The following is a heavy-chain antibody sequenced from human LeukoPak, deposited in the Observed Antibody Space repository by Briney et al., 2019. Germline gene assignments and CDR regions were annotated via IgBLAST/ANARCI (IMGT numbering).Heavy chain of an antibody. Sequence: GASVKVSCKASGYTFTGYALHWVRQAPGQGLEWMGWINTGSGNTKYSQRFQDRVTITMDTSASTVYMEMNDLGSEDTAVYYCARVVGYCSSTSCGGRYGMDVWGQGTTVTVSS. J-gene: IGHJ6*02. V-gene: IGHV1-3*04. D-gene: IGHD2-2*01. CDR2: INTGSGNT. CDR3: ARVVGYCSSTSCGGRYGMDV. CDR1: GYTFTGYA.